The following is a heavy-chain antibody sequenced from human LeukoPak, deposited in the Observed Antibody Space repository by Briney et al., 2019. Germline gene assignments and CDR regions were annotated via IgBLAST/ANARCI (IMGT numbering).Heavy chain of an antibody. Sequence: SETLSLTCTVSGGSISSYYWSWIRQPPGKGLEWIGYIYYSGNTNSISIDTSKNQFSLQLSSVIAADTAVYYCARDRDSSGLRDFDLWGRGTLVTVSA. CDR3: ARDRDSSGLRDFDL. J-gene: IGHJ2*01. V-gene: IGHV4-59*01. CDR1: GGSISSYY. D-gene: IGHD3-22*01. CDR2: IYYSGNT.